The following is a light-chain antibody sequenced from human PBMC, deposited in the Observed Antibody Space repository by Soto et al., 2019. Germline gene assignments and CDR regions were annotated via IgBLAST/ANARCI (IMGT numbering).Light chain of an antibody. CDR3: SSYTNINTRACV. V-gene: IGLV1-44*01. CDR2: DNS. J-gene: IGLJ1*01. Sequence: QSVLTQPPSASGTPGQRVTISCSGSSSNIGSNHVHWYQHLPGTAPKLLISDNSQRPSGVPDRFSGSKSGNTASLTISGLQAEDEAEYYCSSYTNINTRACVFGTGTKLTVL. CDR1: SSNIGSNH.